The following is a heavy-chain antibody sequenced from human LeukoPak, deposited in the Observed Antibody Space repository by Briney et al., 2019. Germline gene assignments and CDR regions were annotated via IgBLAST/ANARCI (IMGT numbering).Heavy chain of an antibody. D-gene: IGHD6-13*01. CDR1: GGSVSSSTNC. CDR3: ARDQVGSSLLHY. V-gene: IGHV4-61*01. CDR2: ICYSGNT. Sequence: SETLSLTCTVSGGSVSSSTNCWSWIRPPPGKGLEWVGYICYSGNTNSGNTNYNPSLKSRVTISVDTSKNQFSLKLRSVTAADTAVYYCARDQVGSSLLHYWGQGTLVTVSS. J-gene: IGHJ4*02.